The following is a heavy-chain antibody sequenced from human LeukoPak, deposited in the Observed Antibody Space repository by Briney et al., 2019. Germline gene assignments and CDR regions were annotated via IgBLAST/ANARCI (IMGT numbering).Heavy chain of an antibody. CDR3: ARKGLSPPPGPQPDTRRTAFDS. V-gene: IGHV4-39*07. Sequence: SETLSLTCTVSGDSISTNSYYWGWIRQPPGKGLEWIGSFYYSGNTYYNPSLKSRVTISVDTSKNRFSLKLSSVTAADTAVYYCARKGLSPPPGPQPDTRRTAFDSWGQGTMVTVSS. CDR1: GDSISTNSYY. CDR2: FYYSGNT. J-gene: IGHJ3*01. D-gene: IGHD1-1*01.